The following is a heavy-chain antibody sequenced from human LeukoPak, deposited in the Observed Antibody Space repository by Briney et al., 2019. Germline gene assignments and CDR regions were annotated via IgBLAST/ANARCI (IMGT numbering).Heavy chain of an antibody. V-gene: IGHV4-34*01. D-gene: IGHD2-2*01. CDR3: ARVRHVGHCSSTSCHKWFDP. CDR2: INHSGST. CDR1: GGSFSGYY. Sequence: SETLSLTCAVYGGSFSGYYWSWIRQPPGKGLEWIGEINHSGSTNYNPSLKSRVTISVDTSKNQFSLKLSSVTAADTAVYYCARVRHVGHCSSTSCHKWFDPWGQGTLVTVSS. J-gene: IGHJ5*02.